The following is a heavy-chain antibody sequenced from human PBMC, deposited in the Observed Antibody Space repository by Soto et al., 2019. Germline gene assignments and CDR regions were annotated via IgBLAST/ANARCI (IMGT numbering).Heavy chain of an antibody. J-gene: IGHJ6*02. CDR3: ARGGIPPSGYGIAYAMDV. D-gene: IGHD1-26*01. CDR1: GDSISSGYY. CDR2: IYYSGST. V-gene: IGHV4-38-2*01. Sequence: SETLSLTCAVSGDSISSGYYWAWIRRPPGKGLEWIGYIYYSGSTYYTPALKSRVTLSVDTSKNQFSLNLNSVTAADTAVYYCARGGIPPSGYGIAYAMDVWGQGTTVTVSS.